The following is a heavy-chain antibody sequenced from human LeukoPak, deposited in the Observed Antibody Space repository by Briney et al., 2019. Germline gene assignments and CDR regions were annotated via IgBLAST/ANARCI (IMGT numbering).Heavy chain of an antibody. CDR1: GFTFSSSW. D-gene: IGHD2-15*01. CDR2: IKQDGSDK. Sequence: GESLRLSCTASGFTFSSSWMSWVRQAPGKGLEWVANIKQDGSDKYYVDSVKGRFTISRDNAKNSLYLQMDSLRAKDTAVYYCARGPLSRPFDYWGQGTLVTVSS. CDR3: ARGPLSRPFDY. V-gene: IGHV3-7*05. J-gene: IGHJ4*02.